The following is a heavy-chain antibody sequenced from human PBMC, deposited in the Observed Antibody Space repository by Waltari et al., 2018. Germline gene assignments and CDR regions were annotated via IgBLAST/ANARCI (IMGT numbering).Heavy chain of an antibody. CDR3: ARERYTYADY. D-gene: IGHD5-18*01. CDR2: VYTSGSI. CDR1: GGSINSGSYY. J-gene: IGHJ4*02. V-gene: IGHV4-61*02. Sequence: QVQLQESGPGLVKPSQTLSLTCTVPGGSINSGSYYWSWIRQPAGKGLEWIGRVYTSGSISYNPSLRSRVTMSLDTSKNQFSLKLSSATAADTAVYFCARERYTYADYWGQGTLVTVSS.